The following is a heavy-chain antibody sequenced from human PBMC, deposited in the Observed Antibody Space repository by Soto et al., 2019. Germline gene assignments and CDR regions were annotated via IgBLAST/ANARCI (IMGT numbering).Heavy chain of an antibody. CDR3: ARGLAITMVRGVIRASWFDP. CDR2: INHSGST. J-gene: IGHJ5*02. D-gene: IGHD3-10*01. V-gene: IGHV4-34*01. Sequence: SETLSLTCAVYGGSFSGYNWRWIRQPPCKGLEWTGEINHSGSTNYNPSLKSRVTISVDTSKNQFSLKLSSVTAADTAVYYCARGLAITMVRGVIRASWFDPWGQGTLVTVSS. CDR1: GGSFSGYN.